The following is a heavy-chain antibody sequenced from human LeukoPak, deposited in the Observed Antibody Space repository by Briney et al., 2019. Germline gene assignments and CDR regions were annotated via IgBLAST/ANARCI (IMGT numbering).Heavy chain of an antibody. D-gene: IGHD5-18*01. V-gene: IGHV1-46*01. J-gene: IGHJ4*02. Sequence: KFQGRVTMTRDTSTSTVYMELSSLRSEDTAVYYCANNRVQLWLKYWGQGTLVTVSS. CDR3: ANNRVQLWLKY.